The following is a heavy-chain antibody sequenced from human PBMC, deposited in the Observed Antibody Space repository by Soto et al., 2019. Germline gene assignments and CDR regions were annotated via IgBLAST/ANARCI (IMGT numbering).Heavy chain of an antibody. CDR1: GGSISSGGYS. D-gene: IGHD5-12*01. CDR2: IYHSGST. J-gene: IGHJ4*02. Sequence: QLQLQESGSGLVKPSQTLSLTCAVSGGSISSGGYSWSWIRQPPGKGLEWIGYIYHSGSTYYNPSLKSGVTIAVVRAKNPFSLKLRSVTAADTAVYYWAGGPGVARNYWGQGTLVTVSS. V-gene: IGHV4-30-2*01. CDR3: AGGPGVARNY.